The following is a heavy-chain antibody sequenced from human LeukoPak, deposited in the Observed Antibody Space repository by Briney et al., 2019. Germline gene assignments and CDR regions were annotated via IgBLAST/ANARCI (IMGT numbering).Heavy chain of an antibody. V-gene: IGHV3-21*01. CDR2: ISSSSSYI. CDR3: ARSGGYSGYDINY. J-gene: IGHJ4*02. Sequence: PGGSLRLSCAASGFTFSSYSMNWVRQARAKGLEWVSAISSSSSYIYFADSVKGRFTISRDNAKKSLYLQMNSLRAEDTAVYYCARSGGYSGYDINYWGQGTLVTVSS. CDR1: GFTFSSYS. D-gene: IGHD5-12*01.